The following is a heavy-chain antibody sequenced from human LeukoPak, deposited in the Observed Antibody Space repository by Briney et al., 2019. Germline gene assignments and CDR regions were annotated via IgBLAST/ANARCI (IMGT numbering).Heavy chain of an antibody. V-gene: IGHV3-23*01. J-gene: IGHJ4*02. D-gene: IGHD7-27*01. CDR1: GFTFSSYA. CDR3: AKGRTGVRSPFDY. CDR2: ISGSGGST. Sequence: GGSLRLSCAASGFTFSSYAMSWVRQAPGKGLEWVSAISGSGGSTYYADSVKGRFAISRDNSKNTLYLRMNSLRAEDTAVYYCAKGRTGVRSPFDYWGQGTLVTVSS.